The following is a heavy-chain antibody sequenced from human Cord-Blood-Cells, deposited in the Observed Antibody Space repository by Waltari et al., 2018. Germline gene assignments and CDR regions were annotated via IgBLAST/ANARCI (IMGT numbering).Heavy chain of an antibody. CDR3: ARGQRYYDGDYPFDY. D-gene: IGHD4-17*01. CDR2: INHSGST. CDR1: GGSFSGYY. J-gene: IGHJ4*02. Sequence: QVQLQQWGAGLLKPSETLSLTCAVYGGSFSGYYWSWIRQPPGKGLEWIGEINHSGSTNYNPSLKSRVTISVDTSKNQFSLKLSSVTAADTAVHYCARGQRYYDGDYPFDYWGQGTLVTVSS. V-gene: IGHV4-34*01.